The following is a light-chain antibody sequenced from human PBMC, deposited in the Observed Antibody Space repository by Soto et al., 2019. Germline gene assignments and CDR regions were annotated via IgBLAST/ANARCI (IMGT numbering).Light chain of an antibody. Sequence: EIELTQSPATLSLTPGERATLSCRASQSVSTSLAWYQQKPGQAPRLVIYDASNRATGIPARFSGSGSGTDFTLTISSLEPEDFAVYYCQPRSNSYTFGQGTKLEIK. CDR2: DAS. CDR3: QPRSNSYT. J-gene: IGKJ2*01. CDR1: QSVSTS. V-gene: IGKV3-11*01.